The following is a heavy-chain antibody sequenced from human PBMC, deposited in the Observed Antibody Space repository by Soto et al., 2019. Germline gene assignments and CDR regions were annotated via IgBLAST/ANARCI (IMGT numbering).Heavy chain of an antibody. Sequence: GGSLRLSCAASGFTFSSDWMSWVRQAPGKGLEWVANIKQDGSEKYYVDSVKGRFTLSRDNAQNSLQLQMNSLRTEDTAIYFCARVAYGNGWIFDHWGQGTLVTVSS. J-gene: IGHJ4*01. CDR2: IKQDGSEK. D-gene: IGHD6-19*01. CDR3: ARVAYGNGWIFDH. CDR1: GFTFSSDW. V-gene: IGHV3-7*01.